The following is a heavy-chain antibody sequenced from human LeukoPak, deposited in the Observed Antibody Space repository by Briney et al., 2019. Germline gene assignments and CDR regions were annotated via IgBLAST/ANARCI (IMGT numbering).Heavy chain of an antibody. CDR2: ISDDVGST. V-gene: IGHV3-64*01. Sequence: GGSLRLSCVASGFTFSTYAMHWVRQGPGKGLEYVSGISDDVGSTFYANSVKGRFTISRDNSKNTLCLQMGSLRAEDMAVYYCTTEVVVTSGVYWGQGTLVTVSS. CDR3: TTEVVVTSGVY. D-gene: IGHD2-21*02. J-gene: IGHJ4*02. CDR1: GFTFSTYA.